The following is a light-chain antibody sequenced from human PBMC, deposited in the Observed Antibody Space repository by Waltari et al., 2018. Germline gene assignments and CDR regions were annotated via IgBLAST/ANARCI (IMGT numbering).Light chain of an antibody. CDR1: SSDVGSYNY. J-gene: IGLJ3*02. Sequence: QSALTQPPSASGSPGQSVTISCTGTSSDVGSYNYVSWYQQHPGKAPKLMIYEVNTRPSGVPDRFSGSKTGNAASLTVSGLQAEDDADYFCSSYAGKNNVVFGGGTKLTVL. CDR2: EVN. V-gene: IGLV2-8*01. CDR3: SSYAGKNNVV.